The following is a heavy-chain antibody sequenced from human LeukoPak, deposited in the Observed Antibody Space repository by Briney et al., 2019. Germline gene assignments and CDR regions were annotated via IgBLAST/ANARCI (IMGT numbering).Heavy chain of an antibody. Sequence: SETLSLTCAVSGGSIINSNWWSWVRQPPGKGLEWIGEINHSGSTNYNPSLKSRVTISIDTSKNQFSLKLSSVTAADTAVYYCASMRGALDRLDFDIDYWGQGTLVTVSS. CDR3: ASMRGALDRLDFDIDY. J-gene: IGHJ4*02. V-gene: IGHV4-4*02. CDR2: INHSGST. CDR1: GGSIINSNW. D-gene: IGHD3-16*01.